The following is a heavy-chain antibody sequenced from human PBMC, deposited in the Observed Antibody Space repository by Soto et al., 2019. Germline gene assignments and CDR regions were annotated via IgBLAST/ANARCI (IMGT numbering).Heavy chain of an antibody. CDR1: GLSFSNYA. J-gene: IGHJ6*02. Sequence: GGSLRLSCVVSGLSFSNYAMTWVRQAPGKGLEWVSSIAGNGGSIEYADSVKGPFIISRDNFKNTVSLQMNSLRAEDTAVYYCAKTPYDYFYYYGLDVWGQGTTVTVSS. V-gene: IGHV3-23*01. CDR3: AKTPYDYFYYYGLDV. CDR2: IAGNGGSI.